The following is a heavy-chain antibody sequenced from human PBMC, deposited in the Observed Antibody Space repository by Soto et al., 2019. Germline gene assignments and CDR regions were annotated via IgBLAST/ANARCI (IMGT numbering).Heavy chain of an antibody. CDR3: ARSLGADCYGMDV. CDR1: GYTFTSYG. J-gene: IGHJ6*02. V-gene: IGHV1-18*01. D-gene: IGHD3-16*01. Sequence: GASVKVSCKASGYTFTSYGISWVRQAPGQGLEWMGWISAYNGNTNYAQKFQGRVTITTDTSTSTAYMELSSLRSEDTAVYYCARSLGADCYGMDVWGQGTTVTVSS. CDR2: ISAYNGNT.